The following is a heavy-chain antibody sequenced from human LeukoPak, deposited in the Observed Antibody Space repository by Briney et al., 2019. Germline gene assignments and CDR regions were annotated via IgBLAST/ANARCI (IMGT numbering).Heavy chain of an antibody. CDR2: IYYSGST. J-gene: IGHJ3*02. CDR1: GGSISSYY. D-gene: IGHD6-13*01. CDR3: ARAIAAAGSRGAFDI. Sequence: SETLSLTCTVSGGSISSYYWSWIRQPPGKGLEWIGYIYYSGSTNYNPSLKSRVTISVDTSKNQFSLKLSSVTAADTAVYYCARAIAAAGSRGAFDIWGQGTMVTVSS. V-gene: IGHV4-59*08.